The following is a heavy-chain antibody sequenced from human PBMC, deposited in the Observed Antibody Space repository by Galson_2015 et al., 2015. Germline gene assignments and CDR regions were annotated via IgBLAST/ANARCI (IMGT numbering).Heavy chain of an antibody. CDR3: VRDSAVSGDY. CDR2: IDPNNGGT. D-gene: IGHD6-19*01. Sequence: SVKVSCKASGYTFTGYYIHWVRQAPGQGLEWVGRIDPNNGGTIYAQRFRGRVTVTRDTSITTAYTEVSSLGSDDTAFCYCVRDSAVSGDYWGQGTLVTVSS. J-gene: IGHJ4*02. CDR1: GYTFTGYY. V-gene: IGHV1-2*06.